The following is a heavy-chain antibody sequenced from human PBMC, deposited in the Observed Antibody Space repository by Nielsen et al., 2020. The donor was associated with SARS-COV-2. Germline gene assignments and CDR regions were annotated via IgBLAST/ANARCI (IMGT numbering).Heavy chain of an antibody. D-gene: IGHD4-17*01. CDR3: ARAIGTTVTIFDAFDI. J-gene: IGHJ3*02. CDR2: ISAYNGNT. CDR1: GYTFTSYG. Sequence: ASVKVSCKASGYTFTSYGISWVRQAPGQGLEWMGWISAYNGNTNYAQKLQGRVTMTTDTSTSTAYMELRSLRSDDTAVYYCARAIGTTVTIFDAFDIWGQGTMVTVSS. V-gene: IGHV1-18*01.